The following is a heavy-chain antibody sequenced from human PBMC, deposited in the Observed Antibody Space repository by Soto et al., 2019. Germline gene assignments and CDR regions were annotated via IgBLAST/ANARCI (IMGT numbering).Heavy chain of an antibody. D-gene: IGHD3-22*01. Sequence: QITLKEYGPTLVKPTQTLTLTCTFSGFSLSTSGVGVGWIRQPPGKALEWLALIYWDDDKRYRPSLKSRLTVTKDTSKNQVVLTMTNMDPVDTASYYCAHRLYDSSGYAFDYWGQGTLVTVSS. V-gene: IGHV2-5*02. J-gene: IGHJ4*02. CDR1: GFSLSTSGVG. CDR3: AHRLYDSSGYAFDY. CDR2: IYWDDDK.